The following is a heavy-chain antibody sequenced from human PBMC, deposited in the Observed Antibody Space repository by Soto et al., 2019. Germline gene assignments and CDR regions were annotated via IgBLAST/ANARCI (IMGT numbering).Heavy chain of an antibody. CDR3: ARDQVAPAGHYYEGMDV. Sequence: SETLSLTCTVSGGSISSYYWSWIRQPPGKGLEWIGYIYYSGSTNYNPSLKSRVTISVDTSKNQFSLKLSSVTAADTAVYYCARDQVAPAGHYYEGMDVWGKGTTVTVSS. J-gene: IGHJ6*04. D-gene: IGHD2-2*01. CDR2: IYYSGST. CDR1: GGSISSYY. V-gene: IGHV4-59*01.